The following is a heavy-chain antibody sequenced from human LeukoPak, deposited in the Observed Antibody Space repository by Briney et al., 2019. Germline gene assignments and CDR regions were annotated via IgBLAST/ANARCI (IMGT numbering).Heavy chain of an antibody. D-gene: IGHD3-22*01. J-gene: IGHJ6*02. CDR3: ARVGSYYYDSSGYYPKLYYYYGMDV. V-gene: IGHV4-34*01. CDR2: INHSGST. Sequence: PSETLSLTCAVYGGSFSGYYWSWIRQPPGKGLEWIGEINHSGSTYYNPSLKSRVTISVDTSKNQFSLKLSSVTAADTAVYYCARVGSYYYDSSGYYPKLYYYYGMDVWGQGTTVTVSS. CDR1: GGSFSGYY.